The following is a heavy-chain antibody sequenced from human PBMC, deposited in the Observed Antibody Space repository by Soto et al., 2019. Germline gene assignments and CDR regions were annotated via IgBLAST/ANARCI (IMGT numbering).Heavy chain of an antibody. CDR2: ISGSGGST. V-gene: IGHV3-23*01. Sequence: GGSLRLSCAASGFIFSSYAMSWVRQAPGKGLEWVSAISGSGGSTYYADSVEGRFTISRDKSKNTLYLQMNSLRAEDTAVYYCAKDSYYYDSSGYPHYYYYGMDVWGQGTTVTVSS. CDR3: AKDSYYYDSSGYPHYYYYGMDV. D-gene: IGHD3-22*01. CDR1: GFIFSSYA. J-gene: IGHJ6*02.